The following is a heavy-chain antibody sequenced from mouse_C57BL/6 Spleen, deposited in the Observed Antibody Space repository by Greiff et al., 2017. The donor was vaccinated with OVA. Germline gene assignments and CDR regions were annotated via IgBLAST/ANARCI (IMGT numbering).Heavy chain of an antibody. D-gene: IGHD2-4*01. J-gene: IGHJ3*01. CDR2: ISSGGSYT. Sequence: EVKVVESGGDLVKPGGSLKLSCAASGFTFSSYGMSWVRQTPDKRLEWVATISSGGSYTYYPDSVKGRFTISRDNAKNTLYLQMSSLKSEDTAMYYCARHTGLPAWFAYWGQGTLVTVSA. CDR1: GFTFSSYG. CDR3: ARHTGLPAWFAY. V-gene: IGHV5-6*01.